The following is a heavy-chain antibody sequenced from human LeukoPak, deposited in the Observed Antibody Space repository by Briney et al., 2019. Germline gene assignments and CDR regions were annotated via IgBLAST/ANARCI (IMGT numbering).Heavy chain of an antibody. D-gene: IGHD6-13*01. Sequence: PSETLSLTCAVYGGSFSGYYWSWIRQPPGKELEWIGEINHSGSTNYNPSLKSRVTISVDTSKNQFSLKLSSVTAADTAVYYCARGYSSSWYYYYYMDVWGKGTTVTVSS. V-gene: IGHV4-34*01. CDR3: ARGYSSSWYYYYYMDV. CDR2: INHSGST. CDR1: GGSFSGYY. J-gene: IGHJ6*03.